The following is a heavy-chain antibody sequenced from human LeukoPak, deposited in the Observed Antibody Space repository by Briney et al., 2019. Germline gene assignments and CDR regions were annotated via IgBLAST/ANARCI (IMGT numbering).Heavy chain of an antibody. J-gene: IGHJ4*02. V-gene: IGHV4-39*01. Sequence: PSETLSLTCTVSGGSISSSSYYWGWIRQPPGKGLEWIGSIYYSGSTYYNPSLKSRVIISVDTSKNQFSLKLSSVTAADTAVYYCARRLAVAGTRHYYFDYWGQGTLVTVSS. D-gene: IGHD6-19*01. CDR3: ARRLAVAGTRHYYFDY. CDR2: IYYSGST. CDR1: GGSISSSSYY.